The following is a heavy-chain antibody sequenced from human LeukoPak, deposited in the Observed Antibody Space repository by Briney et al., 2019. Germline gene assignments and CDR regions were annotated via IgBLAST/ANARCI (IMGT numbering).Heavy chain of an antibody. CDR1: GGSVSSTVYY. D-gene: IGHD3-10*01. Sequence: SETLSLTCTVSGGSVSSTVYYWSWIRQPPGKGLEWIGYIPNSGSTNYKSSLKSRVTISADTSKNQFSLKLSSVTAADTAVYYCARASGDHRLDYWGQGTLVTVSS. CDR2: IPNSGST. V-gene: IGHV4-61*08. J-gene: IGHJ4*02. CDR3: ARASGDHRLDY.